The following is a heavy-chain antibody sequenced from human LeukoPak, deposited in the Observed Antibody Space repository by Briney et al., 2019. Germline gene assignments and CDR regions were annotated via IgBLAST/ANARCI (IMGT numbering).Heavy chain of an antibody. CDR3: AKDFGSIVGATSSFDY. CDR2: ISGSGGST. V-gene: IGHV3-23*01. CDR1: GFTFSRYA. J-gene: IGHJ4*02. D-gene: IGHD1-26*01. Sequence: GGPLRLSCAPSGFTFSRYAMRWVRQAPGEGLEWVSAISGSGGSTYYADSVKGRFTISRDHSKNTLYLQMNSLRAEDTAVYYCAKDFGSIVGATSSFDYWGQGTLVTVSS.